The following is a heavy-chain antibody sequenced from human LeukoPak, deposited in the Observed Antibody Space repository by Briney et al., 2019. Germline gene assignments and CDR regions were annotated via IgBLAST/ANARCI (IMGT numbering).Heavy chain of an antibody. J-gene: IGHJ4*02. V-gene: IGHV3-23*01. CDR3: AKAPKWELPIY. D-gene: IGHD1-26*01. Sequence: PGGFLTLSCAASGSTFSSYAMSWVRQTPGQGLNWVSSISGSGGNTFYADSVKGRFTISRDNSKNTLYLQMNSLRAEDTAVYYCAKAPKWELPIYWGQGTLVTVSS. CDR2: ISGSGGNT. CDR1: GSTFSSYA.